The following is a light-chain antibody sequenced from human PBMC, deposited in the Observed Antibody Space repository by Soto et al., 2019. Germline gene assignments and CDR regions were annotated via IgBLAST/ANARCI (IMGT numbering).Light chain of an antibody. CDR1: QSVSDN. J-gene: IGKJ4*01. CDR2: GAS. V-gene: IGKV3D-15*01. Sequence: EIVLTQSPATLSVSPGERVTLSCRASQSVSDNLAWYQQKPGQAPRLLIYGASIRATDIPARFSGSGSGTEFSLTISSLQSEDFAVYYCQQYNNWPPLTFGGGTKVDIK. CDR3: QQYNNWPPLT.